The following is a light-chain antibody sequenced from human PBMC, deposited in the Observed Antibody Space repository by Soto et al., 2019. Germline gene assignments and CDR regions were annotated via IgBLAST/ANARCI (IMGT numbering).Light chain of an antibody. J-gene: IGLJ1*01. Sequence: QSALTQPASVSGSPGQSITISCTGTSSDVGGYNFVSWFQQHPGKAPKLMIFDVSNRPSGVSNRFSGSKSDNTAYPTISGLQPDDEADYHCISYTSSSTYVFGTGTKLTVL. V-gene: IGLV2-14*03. CDR3: ISYTSSSTYV. CDR1: SSDVGGYNF. CDR2: DVS.